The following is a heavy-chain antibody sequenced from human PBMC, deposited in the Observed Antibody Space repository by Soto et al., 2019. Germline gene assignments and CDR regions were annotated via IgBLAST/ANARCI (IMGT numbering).Heavy chain of an antibody. CDR2: ISGDSGRT. CDR3: AVTPNCGRDCSAASYWYFDI. CDR1: GLTFGNYA. Sequence: EVQLLESGGGLVQPGGSVRLSCAASGLTFGNYAMSWVRQAPGKGLGWVSAISGDSGRTYYADSMQGRFTISSDNSKNTLYLQMNTLRAEDTAVYYCAVTPNCGRDCSAASYWYFDIWGRGTLVTVSS. V-gene: IGHV3-23*01. D-gene: IGHD2-21*02. J-gene: IGHJ2*01.